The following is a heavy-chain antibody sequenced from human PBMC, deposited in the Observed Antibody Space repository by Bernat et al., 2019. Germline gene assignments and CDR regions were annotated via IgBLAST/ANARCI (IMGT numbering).Heavy chain of an antibody. CDR2: IWYDGSNK. CDR1: GFTFSSYG. D-gene: IGHD2-15*01. CDR3: ARGVSGGSPPGGY. V-gene: IGHV3-33*08. Sequence: VQLVESGGGLVQPGGSLRLSCAASGFTFSSYGMHWVRQAPGKGLEWVAVIWYDGSNKYYADSVKGRFTISRDNSKNTLYLQMNSLRAEDTAVYYCARGVSGGSPPGGYWGQGTLVTVSS. J-gene: IGHJ4*02.